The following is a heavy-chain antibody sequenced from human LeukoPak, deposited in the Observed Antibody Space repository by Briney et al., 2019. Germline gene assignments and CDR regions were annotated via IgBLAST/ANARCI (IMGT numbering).Heavy chain of an antibody. CDR1: GLDFGKFA. Sequence: GGSLIPSCAASGLDFGKFAMTWVRQGPGKGLEWVSTINAVDANTYYADSVRGRFTVSRDNSKKTLYLQMRRLRAEDTATYYCAKQFLDANWGQGTRVTVSS. D-gene: IGHD5-24*01. J-gene: IGHJ4*02. V-gene: IGHV3-23*01. CDR3: AKQFLDAN. CDR2: INAVDANT.